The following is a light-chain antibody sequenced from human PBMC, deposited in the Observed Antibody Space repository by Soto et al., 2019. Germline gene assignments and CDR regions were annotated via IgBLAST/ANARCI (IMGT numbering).Light chain of an antibody. Sequence: EIVMTQSPATLSVPPGERATLSCRASQSFSRNVAWYQQKPGQAPRLIIYGASARATGIPARFSGSGSGTEFTLAISSLQSEDFAVYYCQQYNNWPQTFGQGTKVDIK. CDR3: QQYNNWPQT. J-gene: IGKJ1*01. CDR1: QSFSRN. CDR2: GAS. V-gene: IGKV3-15*01.